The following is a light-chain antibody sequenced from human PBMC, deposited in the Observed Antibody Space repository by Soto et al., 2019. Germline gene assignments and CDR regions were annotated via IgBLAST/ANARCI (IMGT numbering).Light chain of an antibody. J-gene: IGKJ4*01. Sequence: VMTQSPVTLSVSSGESAPLXXRASQSVSNFLAWYQQKPGQAPRVXIYDASNRATGIPARFSGSGAGTDFTLTISSLEPEDFAVYYCQQRSNWPLTFGGGTKVDIK. CDR2: DAS. CDR1: QSVSNF. V-gene: IGKV3-11*01. CDR3: QQRSNWPLT.